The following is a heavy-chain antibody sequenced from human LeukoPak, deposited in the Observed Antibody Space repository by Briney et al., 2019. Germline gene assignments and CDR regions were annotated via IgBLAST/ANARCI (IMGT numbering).Heavy chain of an antibody. J-gene: IGHJ2*01. CDR1: GGSISSGSYY. V-gene: IGHV4-39*07. CDR3: ARDIRAAYWYFDL. CDR2: IYHSGST. Sequence: PSETLSLTCTVSGGSISSGSYYWSWIRQPPGKGLEWIGSIYHSGSTYYNPSLKSRVTISVDTSKNQFSLKLSSVTAADTAVYYCARDIRAAYWYFDLWGRGTLVTVSS.